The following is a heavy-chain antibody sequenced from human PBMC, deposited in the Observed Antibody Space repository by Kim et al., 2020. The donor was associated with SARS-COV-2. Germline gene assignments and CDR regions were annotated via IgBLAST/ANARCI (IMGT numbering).Heavy chain of an antibody. J-gene: IGHJ4*02. CDR1: GGSISSGDYY. CDR2: IYYSGST. Sequence: SETLSLTCTVSGGSISSGDYYWSWIRQPPGKGLEWIGYIYYSGSTYYNSSLKSRVTISVDTSKNQFSLKLSSVTAADTAVYYCARARATSITIFGVVIVHNFDDWGQGTLVTVSS. D-gene: IGHD3-3*01. CDR3: ARARATSITIFGVVIVHNFDD. V-gene: IGHV4-30-4*01.